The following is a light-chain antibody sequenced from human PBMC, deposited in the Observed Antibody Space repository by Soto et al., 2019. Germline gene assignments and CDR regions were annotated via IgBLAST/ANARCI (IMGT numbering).Light chain of an antibody. Sequence: EILLAQSPGTLSLSSGERATLSCRASQSVTNSFLAWYQQKPGQAPRLLIYGASRRATGIPDRFTGSGSGTDFTLTISRLEPEDFAVYYCQQYVSSPWAFGQGTKVDIK. CDR1: QSVTNSF. CDR2: GAS. V-gene: IGKV3-20*01. CDR3: QQYVSSPWA. J-gene: IGKJ1*01.